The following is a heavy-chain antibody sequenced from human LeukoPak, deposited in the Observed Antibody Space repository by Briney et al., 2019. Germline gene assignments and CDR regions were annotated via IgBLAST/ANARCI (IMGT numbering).Heavy chain of an antibody. J-gene: IGHJ3*02. Sequence: GGSLRLSCAASGFTFSSYAMSWVRQAPGKGLEWVSAISGSGGSTYYADSVKGRFTISRDNSKNTLYLQMNSLRAEDTAVYYCARENGYCSGGSCYGAFDIRGQGTMVTVSS. CDR2: ISGSGGST. CDR1: GFTFSSYA. CDR3: ARENGYCSGGSCYGAFDI. D-gene: IGHD2-15*01. V-gene: IGHV3-23*01.